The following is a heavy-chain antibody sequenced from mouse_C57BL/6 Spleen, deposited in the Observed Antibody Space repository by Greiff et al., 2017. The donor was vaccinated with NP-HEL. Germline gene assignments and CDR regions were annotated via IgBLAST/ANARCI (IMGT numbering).Heavy chain of an antibody. D-gene: IGHD2-10*01. CDR3: APYYGNSKYYAMDY. CDR1: GYTFTSYG. J-gene: IGHJ4*01. V-gene: IGHV1-81*01. Sequence: QVQLKESGAELARPGASVKLSCKASGYTFTSYGISWVKQRTGQGLEWIGEIYPRSGNTYYNEKFKGKATLTADKSSSTAYMELRSLTSEDSAVYFCAPYYGNSKYYAMDYWGQGTSVTVSS. CDR2: IYPRSGNT.